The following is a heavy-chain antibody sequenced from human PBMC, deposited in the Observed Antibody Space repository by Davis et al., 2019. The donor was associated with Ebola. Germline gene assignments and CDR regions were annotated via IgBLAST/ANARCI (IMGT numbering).Heavy chain of an antibody. CDR1: GGSISSNSYY. D-gene: IGHD3-10*01. CDR3: ARVLLWFGDRDYFDY. V-gene: IGHV4-39*01. Sequence: SETLSLTCTVSGGSISSNSYYWGWTRQPPGKGLEWIGSIYYSGSTYYNPSLKSRVTISVDTSKNQFSLKLSSVTAADTAVYYCARVLLWFGDRDYFDYWGQGTLVTVSS. J-gene: IGHJ4*02. CDR2: IYYSGST.